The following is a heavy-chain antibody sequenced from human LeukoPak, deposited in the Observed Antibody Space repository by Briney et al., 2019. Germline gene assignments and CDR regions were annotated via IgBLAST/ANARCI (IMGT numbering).Heavy chain of an antibody. CDR3: AKRAVGSWYYYDSSGYYYFDY. CDR2: ISGSGGST. J-gene: IGHJ4*02. D-gene: IGHD3-22*01. V-gene: IGHV3-23*01. Sequence: PGGSLRLSCAASGFTFSSYAMSWVRQAPGKGLEWVSAISGSGGSTYYADSVKGRFTISRDNSKNTLYLQMNSLRAEDTAVYYCAKRAVGSWYYYDSSGYYYFDYWGQGTLVTVSS. CDR1: GFTFSSYA.